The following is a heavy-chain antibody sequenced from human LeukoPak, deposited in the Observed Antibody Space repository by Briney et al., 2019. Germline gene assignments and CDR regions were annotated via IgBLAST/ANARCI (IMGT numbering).Heavy chain of an antibody. D-gene: IGHD3-16*02. CDR2: IYTTGTT. V-gene: IGHV4-4*07. J-gene: IGHJ4*02. CDR3: ARAGYTISSYRFDY. Sequence: SETLSLTCSVSGGSINSYWWSWIRQPAGKGLEFIGRIYTTGTTNYNPSLKSRVSMPVDTSKNQFSLELRSVTAADTAVYFCARAGYTISSYRFDYWGQGALVTVSS. CDR1: GGSINSYW.